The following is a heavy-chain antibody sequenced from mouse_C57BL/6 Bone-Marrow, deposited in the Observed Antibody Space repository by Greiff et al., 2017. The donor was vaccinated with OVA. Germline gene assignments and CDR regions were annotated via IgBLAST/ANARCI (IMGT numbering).Heavy chain of an antibody. Sequence: QVQLQQSGAELVRPGTSVKVSCKASGYAFTNYLIEWVKQRPGQGLEWIGVINPGSGGTNYNEKFKGKATLTADKSSSTAYMQLSSLTSEDSAVYCCAITTVAGFDYWGQGTTLTVSS. CDR3: AITTVAGFDY. J-gene: IGHJ2*01. CDR1: GYAFTNYL. D-gene: IGHD1-1*01. V-gene: IGHV1-54*01. CDR2: INPGSGGT.